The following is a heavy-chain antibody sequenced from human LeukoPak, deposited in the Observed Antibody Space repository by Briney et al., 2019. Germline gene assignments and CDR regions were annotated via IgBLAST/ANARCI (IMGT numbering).Heavy chain of an antibody. CDR1: GGSISSGGYY. Sequence: PSQTLSLTCTVSGGSISSGGYYWSWIRQPPGKGLEWIGYIYYSGSTNYNPSLKSRVTISVDTSKNQFSLKLSSVTAADTAVYYCARATARYRLFDYWGQGTLITVSS. J-gene: IGHJ4*02. CDR2: IYYSGST. V-gene: IGHV4-61*08. CDR3: ARATARYRLFDY. D-gene: IGHD1-26*01.